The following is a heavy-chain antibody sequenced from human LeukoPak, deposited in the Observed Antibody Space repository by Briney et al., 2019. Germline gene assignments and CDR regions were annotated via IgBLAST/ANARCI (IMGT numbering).Heavy chain of an antibody. Sequence: SETLSLTCTVSGGSISSSSYYWGWIRQPPGKGLEWIGSIYYSGSTYYNPSLKSRVTISVDTSKNQFSLKLSSVTAADTAVYYCARVGSSTSRYRLFDYWGQGTLVTVSS. CDR2: IYYSGST. J-gene: IGHJ4*02. CDR1: GGSISSSSYY. V-gene: IGHV4-39*07. CDR3: ARVGSSTSRYRLFDY. D-gene: IGHD2-2*01.